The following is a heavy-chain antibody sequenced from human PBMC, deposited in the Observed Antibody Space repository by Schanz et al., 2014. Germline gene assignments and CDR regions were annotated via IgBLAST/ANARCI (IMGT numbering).Heavy chain of an antibody. V-gene: IGHV1-18*01. Sequence: QVQLVQSGAEVKKPGASVKVSCKASGYTFTSHGISWVRQAPGQGLEWMGWITAYNGDTNYALKLQGRVTITADKSTTSAYMELNSLNADDTAVYYCATLASADPVSWGQGTLVTVSS. CDR1: GYTFTSHG. J-gene: IGHJ5*02. CDR3: ATLASADPVS. CDR2: ITAYNGDT.